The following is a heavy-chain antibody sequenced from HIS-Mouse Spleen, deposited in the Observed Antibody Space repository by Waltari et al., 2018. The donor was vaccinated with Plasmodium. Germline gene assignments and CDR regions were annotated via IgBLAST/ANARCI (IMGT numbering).Heavy chain of an antibody. D-gene: IGHD1-7*01. J-gene: IGHJ4*02. CDR2: INYSGST. CDR1: GGSISSSSYY. V-gene: IGHV4-39*07. CDR3: ARDRITGTSYFDY. Sequence: QLQLQESGPGLVKPSETLSLTCTVSGGSISSSSYYWGWIRQPPGKGLEWLGGINYSGSTYHNPYLKSRITRTVDTSKNQFSLKLSAVTAADSAVYYCARDRITGTSYFDYWGQGTLVTVSS.